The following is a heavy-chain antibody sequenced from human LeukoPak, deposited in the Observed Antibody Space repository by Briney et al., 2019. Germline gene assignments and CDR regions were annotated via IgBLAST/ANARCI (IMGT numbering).Heavy chain of an antibody. D-gene: IGHD2-15*01. CDR2: ISSSSSYI. V-gene: IGHV3-21*01. J-gene: IGHJ5*02. Sequence: PGGSLRLSCAASGFTFRSYSMNWVRQAPGKGLEWVSSISSSSSYIYYADSVKGRFTISRDNAKNSLYLQMNSLRAEDTAVYYCARSCSGGSCYWNWFDPWGQGTLVTVSS. CDR1: GFTFRSYS. CDR3: ARSCSGGSCYWNWFDP.